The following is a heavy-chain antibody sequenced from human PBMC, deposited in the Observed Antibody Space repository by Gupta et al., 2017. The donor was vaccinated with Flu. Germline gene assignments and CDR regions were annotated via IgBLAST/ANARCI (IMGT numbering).Heavy chain of an antibody. V-gene: IGHV3-7*01. CDR3: ATDHPRSGRGAFEI. CDR2: INQDGGVQ. D-gene: IGHD3-3*01. Sequence: SWVRQAPGTGLEWVATINQDGGVQNYGDSVKGRFTVSRDNAKKSLFLHMNSLRAEDTGVYYCATDHPRSGRGAFEIWGQGTMVTVSS. J-gene: IGHJ3*02.